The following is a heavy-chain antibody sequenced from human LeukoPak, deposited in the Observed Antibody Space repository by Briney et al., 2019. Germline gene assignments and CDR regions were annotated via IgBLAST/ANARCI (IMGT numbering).Heavy chain of an antibody. V-gene: IGHV3-64D*06. Sequence: GGSLRLSCSASGFTFSTYAMHWVRQAPGKGVEYVSSISSNGGTTYYADSVKGRFTISRDDFKNTLYLQMTSLRAEDTTAHFCVERSATGNAVAGWGNWLDPWGQGILVAVSS. D-gene: IGHD6-19*01. CDR2: ISSNGGTT. CDR3: VERSATGNAVAGWGNWLDP. CDR1: GFTFSTYA. J-gene: IGHJ5*02.